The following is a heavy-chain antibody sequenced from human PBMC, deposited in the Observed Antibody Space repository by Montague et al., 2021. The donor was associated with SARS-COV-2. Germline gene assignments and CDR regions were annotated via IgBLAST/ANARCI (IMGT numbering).Heavy chain of an antibody. Sequence: WIRQSLGKGLEWVGEINHSGYTDYNPSLESRLTISLDSSKKQFSLKMTSVTAADTAIYYCASAPRYSFGFWAYWGQGTLVSVSS. D-gene: IGHD5-12*01. J-gene: IGHJ4*02. V-gene: IGHV4-34*01. CDR2: INHSGYT. CDR3: ASAPRYSFGFWAY.